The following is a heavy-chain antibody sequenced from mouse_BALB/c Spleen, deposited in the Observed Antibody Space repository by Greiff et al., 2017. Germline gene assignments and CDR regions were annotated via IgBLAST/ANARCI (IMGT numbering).Heavy chain of an antibody. V-gene: IGHV5-6*01. CDR2: ISSGGSYT. CDR3: ARDYYGNSYAMDY. D-gene: IGHD2-1*01. J-gene: IGHJ4*01. Sequence: EVQVVESGGGLVQPGGSLKLSCAASGFTFSSYGMSWVRQTPDKRLEWVATISSGGSYTYYPDSVKGRFTISRDNAKNTLYLQMSSLKSEDTAMYYCARDYYGNSYAMDYWGQGTSVTVSS. CDR1: GFTFSSYG.